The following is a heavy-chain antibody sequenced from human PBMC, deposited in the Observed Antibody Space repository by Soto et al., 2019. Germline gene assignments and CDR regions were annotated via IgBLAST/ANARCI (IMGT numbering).Heavy chain of an antibody. CDR3: ASRKSAPYFDY. CDR1: GGSISSGDYY. Sequence: SETLSLTCTVSGGSISSGDYYWSWIRQPPGKGLEWIGNIYYSGSTYYNPSLKSRVTISIDTSKNQFSLKLSSVTAADTAVYYCASRKSAPYFDYWGQGTLVTGSS. V-gene: IGHV4-30-4*01. CDR2: IYYSGST. D-gene: IGHD3-3*01. J-gene: IGHJ4*02.